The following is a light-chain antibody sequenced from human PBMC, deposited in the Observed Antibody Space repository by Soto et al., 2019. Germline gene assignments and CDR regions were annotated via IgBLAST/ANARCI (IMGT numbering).Light chain of an antibody. CDR1: QDMGNF. V-gene: IGKV1-27*01. J-gene: IGKJ4*01. CDR3: QKCKVVPFT. Sequence: DIKMTQSPPSLSAFVGDRVTITCRASQDMGNFLAWYQQKPGKVPKLLIYAASTLQSGVPSRFSGSGSGTDFTLTISSLQPEDVGTYYCQKCKVVPFTFGGGTKVEIK. CDR2: AAS.